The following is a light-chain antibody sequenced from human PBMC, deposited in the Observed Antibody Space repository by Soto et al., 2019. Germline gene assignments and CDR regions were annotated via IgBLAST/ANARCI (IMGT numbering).Light chain of an antibody. CDR3: QQSYTSPWT. CDR2: AAS. Sequence: IQMTQSPSSLSASVGDRVTITCRASQSIASYLTWYQQKPGKAPKILIYAASNLQSGVPSRFSGSGSGTDFTLTIRSLQPEDFATYYCQQSYTSPWTFGQGTKVDVK. J-gene: IGKJ1*01. CDR1: QSIASY. V-gene: IGKV1-39*01.